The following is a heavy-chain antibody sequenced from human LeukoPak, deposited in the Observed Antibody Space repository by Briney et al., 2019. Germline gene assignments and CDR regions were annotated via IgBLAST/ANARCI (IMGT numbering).Heavy chain of an antibody. CDR2: IDPSGSYI. V-gene: IGHV5-10-1*01. D-gene: IGHD2/OR15-2a*01. CDR3: ARQYLFDS. J-gene: IGHJ5*01. Sequence: GESLKISCKASGYSFTSYWINWVRQMPGKGLEWMGRIDPSGSYINYSPSFQGLVTISADKSISTAYLQWSSLKASDTAIYYCARQYLFDSWGQGTLVTVSS. CDR1: GYSFTSYW.